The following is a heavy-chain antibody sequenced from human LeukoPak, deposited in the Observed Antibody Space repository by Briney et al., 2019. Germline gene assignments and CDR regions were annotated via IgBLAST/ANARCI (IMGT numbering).Heavy chain of an antibody. CDR3: AKDGIAAAALSYFQH. V-gene: IGHV3-23*01. Sequence: GGSLRLSCAASGFTFSSYAMSWVRQAPGKGLEWVSAISGSGGSTYYADSVKGRFTISRDNFKNTLYLQMNSLRAEDTAVYYCAKDGIAAAALSYFQHWGQGTLVTVSS. J-gene: IGHJ1*01. CDR2: ISGSGGST. CDR1: GFTFSSYA. D-gene: IGHD6-13*01.